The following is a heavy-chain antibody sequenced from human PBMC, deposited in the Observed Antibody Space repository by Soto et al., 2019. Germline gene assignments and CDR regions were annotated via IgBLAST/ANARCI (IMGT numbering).Heavy chain of an antibody. CDR3: ARVSLTYNLKYFDY. V-gene: IGHV4-30-4*01. D-gene: IGHD1-20*01. CDR1: GGSISSGDYY. Sequence: QVQLQESGPGLGKPSQTLSLTCTVSGGSISSGDYYWSWISQPPGKGLEWIGYIYYSGSTYYHPSPKSLVTISVDTSKNQSPLKLSSVTAAETAVYYCARVSLTYNLKYFDYWGQGTLVTASS. J-gene: IGHJ4*02. CDR2: IYYSGST.